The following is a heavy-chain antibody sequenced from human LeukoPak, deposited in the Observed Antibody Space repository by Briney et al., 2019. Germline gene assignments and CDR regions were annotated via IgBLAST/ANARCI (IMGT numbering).Heavy chain of an antibody. CDR1: GGSISSSDYY. CDR2: IFYTGTT. CDR3: ARSSGYYYVFDY. V-gene: IGHV4-39*01. Sequence: PSETLSLACTVSGGSISSSDYYWAWIRQPPGQGLEWIGSIFYTGTTYYNPSLKSRVTISVDPSKNQFSLKLSSVTAADTAVYYCARSSGYYYVFDYWGQGTLVTVSS. D-gene: IGHD3-22*01. J-gene: IGHJ4*02.